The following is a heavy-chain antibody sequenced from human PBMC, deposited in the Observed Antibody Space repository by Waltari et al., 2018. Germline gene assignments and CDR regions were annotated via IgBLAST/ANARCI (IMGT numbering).Heavy chain of an antibody. Sequence: EVQLAQSGAEVKKSGTTLMISCRASGYTFADHTIHWVQQAPGKGLHWMGDIDTEYGEAVYAQEFQGRVTMTEDTSKDTAYMELSSLTYEDTAVYYCTRDRVGYCSGGTCYSRWFDPWGQGTLVTVSS. CDR3: TRDRVGYCSGGTCYSRWFDP. J-gene: IGHJ5*02. CDR2: IDTEYGEA. D-gene: IGHD2-15*01. CDR1: GYTFADHT. V-gene: IGHV1-69-2*01.